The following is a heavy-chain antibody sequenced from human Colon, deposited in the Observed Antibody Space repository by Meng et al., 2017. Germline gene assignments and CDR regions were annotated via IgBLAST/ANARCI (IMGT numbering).Heavy chain of an antibody. V-gene: IGHV3-72*01. CDR1: GFTFSDHY. D-gene: IGHD4-17*01. CDR3: ARLKGNYGD. J-gene: IGHJ4*02. Sequence: VQLVVAGGGLVQPGGSLRLSCAASGFTFSDHYMDWVCQAPGKGLEWVGRSTNKANSYITEYAASVKGRFTISRDDSKDSLYLQMNSLKTEDTAVYYCARLKGNYGDWSQGTLVTVSS. CDR2: STNKANSYIT.